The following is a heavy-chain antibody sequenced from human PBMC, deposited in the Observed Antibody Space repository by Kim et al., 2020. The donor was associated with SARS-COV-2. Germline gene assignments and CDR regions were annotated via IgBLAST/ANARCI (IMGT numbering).Heavy chain of an antibody. CDR1: GGSISSSSYY. D-gene: IGHD5-12*01. J-gene: IGHJ4*02. V-gene: IGHV4-39*07. CDR2: IYYSGST. CDR3: ARGVATII. Sequence: SETLSLTCTVSGGSISSSSYYWGWIRQPPGKGLEWIGSIYYSGSTYYNPSLKSRVTISVDTSKNQFSLKLSSVTAADTAVYYCARGVATIIWGQGTLVTVSS.